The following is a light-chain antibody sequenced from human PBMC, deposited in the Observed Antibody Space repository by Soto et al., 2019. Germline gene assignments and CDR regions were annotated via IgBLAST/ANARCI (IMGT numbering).Light chain of an antibody. CDR3: QTWGSGIVV. CDR2: LNSDGSH. Sequence: QPVLTQSPSASASLGASVKLTCTLSSGHSNYAIAWHQQQSEKGPRYLMKLNSDGSHSTGDGIPDRFSGSSSGAERYLTISSLQSEDEADYSCQTWGSGIVVFGGGTQLAVL. V-gene: IGLV4-69*01. J-gene: IGLJ2*01. CDR1: SGHSNYA.